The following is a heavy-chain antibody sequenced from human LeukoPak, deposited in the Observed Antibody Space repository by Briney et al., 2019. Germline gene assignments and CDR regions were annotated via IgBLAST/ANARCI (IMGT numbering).Heavy chain of an antibody. J-gene: IGHJ6*02. Sequence: GASVKVSCKASGGTFSSYAISWVRQAPGQGLEWMGGIIPIFGTAIYAQTFQGRVTITADESTSTAYMELRSRRYEDTAVYYCARVTAARREGYYYYGMDVWGQGTRVTVSS. CDR1: GGTFSSYA. CDR2: IIPIFGTA. CDR3: ARVTAARREGYYYYGMDV. V-gene: IGHV1-69*01. D-gene: IGHD6-13*01.